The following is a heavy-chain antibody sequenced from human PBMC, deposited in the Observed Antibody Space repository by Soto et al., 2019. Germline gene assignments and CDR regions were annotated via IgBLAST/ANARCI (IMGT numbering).Heavy chain of an antibody. CDR3: ARHLLLYYYDSSGYYLRDAFDI. J-gene: IGHJ3*02. D-gene: IGHD3-22*01. Sequence: SETLSLTCTVSGGSISSYYWSWIRQPPGKGLEWIGYISYSGSTNYNPSLKSRVTISVDTSKNQFSLKLSSVTAADTAVYYCARHLLLYYYDSSGYYLRDAFDIWGQGTMVTV. V-gene: IGHV4-59*08. CDR2: ISYSGST. CDR1: GGSISSYY.